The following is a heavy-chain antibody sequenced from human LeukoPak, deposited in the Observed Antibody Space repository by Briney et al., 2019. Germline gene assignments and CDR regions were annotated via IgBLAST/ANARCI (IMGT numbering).Heavy chain of an antibody. J-gene: IGHJ4*02. Sequence: SETLSLTCAVYGGSFSGYYWSWIRQPPGKGLEWIGEINHSGSTNYNPSLKSRVTISVDTSKNQFSLKLSSVTAADTAVYYCARGDTAMGFCDYWGQGTLVTVSS. V-gene: IGHV4-34*01. D-gene: IGHD5-18*01. CDR3: ARGDTAMGFCDY. CDR1: GGSFSGYY. CDR2: INHSGST.